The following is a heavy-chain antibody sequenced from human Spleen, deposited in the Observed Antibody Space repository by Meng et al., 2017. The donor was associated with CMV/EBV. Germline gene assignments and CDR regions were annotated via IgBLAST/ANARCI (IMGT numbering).Heavy chain of an antibody. CDR1: GFTFGDYA. D-gene: IGHD3/OR15-3a*01. CDR2: ISGSGGST. V-gene: IGHV3-23*01. CDR3: ALNLGSELYFDLLGGFYAMDV. J-gene: IGHJ6*02. Sequence: GESLKISCTVSGFTFGDYAMSWVRQAPGKGLEWVSAISGSGGSTYYADSVKGRFTISRENSKNTLYLQMNSLRADDTAIYYCALNLGSELYFDLLGGFYAMDVWGQGATVTVSS.